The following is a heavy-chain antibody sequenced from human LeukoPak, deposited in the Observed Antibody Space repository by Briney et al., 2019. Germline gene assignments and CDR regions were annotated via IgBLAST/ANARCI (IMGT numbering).Heavy chain of an antibody. CDR2: INPSGGST. D-gene: IGHD6-6*01. V-gene: IGHV1-46*01. Sequence: ASVKVSCKASGYTLTNYYMHWVRQAPGQGLEWMGIINPSGGSTSYAQKFQGRVTMTRDMSTSTVYMELSSLRSEDTAVYYCASLGSTHSSSSIIFDYWGQGTLVTVSS. CDR1: GYTLTNYY. CDR3: ASLGSTHSSSSIIFDY. J-gene: IGHJ4*02.